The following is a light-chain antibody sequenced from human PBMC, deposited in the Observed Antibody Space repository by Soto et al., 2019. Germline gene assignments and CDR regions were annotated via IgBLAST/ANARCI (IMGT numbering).Light chain of an antibody. CDR3: QQSNNWPRT. CDR2: HAS. J-gene: IGKJ1*01. V-gene: IGKV3-15*01. CDR1: QSVSSD. Sequence: ELVLTQSPATRALSPFERATLSCRASQSVSSDLVWYQQKPGQAPRLLIFHASTRATGIPARFSGSGSGTEFTLTISSLQSEAFAVYYCQQSNNWPRTFGQGTKVDIK.